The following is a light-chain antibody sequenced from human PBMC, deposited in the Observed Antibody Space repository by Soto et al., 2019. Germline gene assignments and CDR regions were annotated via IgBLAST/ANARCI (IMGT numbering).Light chain of an antibody. V-gene: IGLV1-44*01. CDR2: NNN. Sequence: QSFLTQPPSASGTPGRRVTIACSGSSSNIGSGTVNWYQQLPGTAPKLLIYNNNQWPSGVPDRFSGSKSGTSASLAISGLQSEDEADYYCASWDDSLNGLYVFGTGTKVTVL. CDR1: SSNIGSGT. J-gene: IGLJ1*01. CDR3: ASWDDSLNGLYV.